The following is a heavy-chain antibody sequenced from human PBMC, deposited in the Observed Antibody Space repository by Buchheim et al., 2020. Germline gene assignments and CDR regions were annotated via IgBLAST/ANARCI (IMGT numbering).Heavy chain of an antibody. CDR2: INHSGST. CDR3: ARGARLRDFWSGPNYYYGMDV. Sequence: QVQLQQWGAGLLKPSETLSLTCAVYGGSFSGYYWSWIRQPPGKGLEWIGEINHSGSTNYNPSLKSRVTISVDTSKNQFSLKLSSVTAADTAVYYSARGARLRDFWSGPNYYYGMDVWGQGTT. V-gene: IGHV4-34*01. D-gene: IGHD3-3*01. CDR1: GGSFSGYY. J-gene: IGHJ6*02.